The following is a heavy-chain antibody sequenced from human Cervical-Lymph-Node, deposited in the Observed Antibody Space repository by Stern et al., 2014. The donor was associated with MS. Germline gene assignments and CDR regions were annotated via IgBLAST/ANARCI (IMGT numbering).Heavy chain of an antibody. D-gene: IGHD3-16*01. Sequence: QLVQSGAEVKKPGASVKVSCTASGYPFTGYYIHWVRQAPGQGLEWMGRINPNNGDTSYAQKVQDRVTMTRDTSISTAYMELSRLKSDDTAVYYCARDYAGAPYAPRDWGQGTLVTVSS. CDR3: ARDYAGAPYAPRD. CDR1: GYPFTGYY. V-gene: IGHV1-2*06. CDR2: INPNNGDT. J-gene: IGHJ4*02.